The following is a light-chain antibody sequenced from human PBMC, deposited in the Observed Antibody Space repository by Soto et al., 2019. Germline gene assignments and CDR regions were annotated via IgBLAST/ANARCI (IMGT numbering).Light chain of an antibody. CDR1: QTISGW. CDR3: QQYGSSAT. Sequence: DIPMTQSPSTLSGSWGCTFTVTCRASQTISGWLAWYQHKPGEAPKLLIYDASALPRGLPSRFSGSGSGTKFPLTISRLETEDFAVYYCQQYGSSATSGQGSKEDIK. V-gene: IGKV1-5*01. J-gene: IGKJ1*01. CDR2: DAS.